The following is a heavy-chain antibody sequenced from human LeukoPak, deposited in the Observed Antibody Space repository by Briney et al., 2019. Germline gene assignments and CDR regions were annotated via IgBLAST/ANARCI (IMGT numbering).Heavy chain of an antibody. Sequence: GGSLRLSCTVSGFTVSSNSMSWVRQAPGKGLGWVSFIYSDNTHYSDSVKGRFTISRDNAKNSLYLQMDSLRPEDTAVYYCARDPYSGNYGAYYYYYMDVWGKGTTVTISS. CDR1: GFTVSSNS. CDR2: IYSDNT. D-gene: IGHD1-26*01. CDR3: ARDPYSGNYGAYYYYYMDV. J-gene: IGHJ6*03. V-gene: IGHV3-53*01.